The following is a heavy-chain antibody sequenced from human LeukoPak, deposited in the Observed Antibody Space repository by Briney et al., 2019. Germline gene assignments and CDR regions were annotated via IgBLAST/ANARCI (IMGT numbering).Heavy chain of an antibody. V-gene: IGHV1-69*05. Sequence: SVTVSCKASGGTFSSYAISWVRQAPGQGLEWMGGIIPIFGTANYAQKFQGRVTITTDESTSTAYMELSSLRSEDTAVYYCARVPFRAYSSGWQTNYYYYYMDVWGKGTAVTVSS. D-gene: IGHD6-19*01. J-gene: IGHJ6*03. CDR1: GGTFSSYA. CDR3: ARVPFRAYSSGWQTNYYYYYMDV. CDR2: IIPIFGTA.